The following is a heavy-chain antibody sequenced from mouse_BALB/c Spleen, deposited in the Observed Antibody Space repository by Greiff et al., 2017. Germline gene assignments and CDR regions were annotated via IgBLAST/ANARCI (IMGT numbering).Heavy chain of an antibody. Sequence: VKLMESGPGLVAPSQSLSITCTVSGFSLTSYGVHWVRQPPGKGLEWLGVIWAGGSTNYNSALMSRLSISKDNSKSQVFLKMNSLQTDDTAMYYCARGATMITTTYFDYWGQGTTLTVSS. V-gene: IGHV2-9*02. CDR2: IWAGGST. CDR3: ARGATMITTTYFDY. J-gene: IGHJ2*01. CDR1: GFSLTSYG. D-gene: IGHD2-4*01.